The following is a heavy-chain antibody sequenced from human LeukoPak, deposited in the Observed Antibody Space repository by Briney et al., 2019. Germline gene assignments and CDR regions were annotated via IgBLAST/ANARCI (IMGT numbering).Heavy chain of an antibody. Sequence: GASVKVSCKASGYTFTGYYMHWVRQAPGQGLEWMGRINPNSGGTNYAQKFQGRVTMTRDASISTAYMELSRLRSDDTAVYYCARDRPMYYYDSSGNFNGGFGNDYWGQGTLVTVSS. J-gene: IGHJ4*02. D-gene: IGHD3-22*01. CDR3: ARDRPMYYYDSSGNFNGGFGNDY. V-gene: IGHV1-2*06. CDR1: GYTFTGYY. CDR2: INPNSGGT.